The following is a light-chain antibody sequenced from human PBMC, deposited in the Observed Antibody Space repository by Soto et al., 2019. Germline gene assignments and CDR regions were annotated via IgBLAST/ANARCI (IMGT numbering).Light chain of an antibody. Sequence: TQSPVSLAVSLGARATINCKTSHSVLNQPNNQNYLAWFQHKEGQPPKLLIYWASIRESGVPDRFSGSGSGTDFTLTSNGLQAEDVAFYDCQEYYRWSTFGQGTKVDIK. V-gene: IGKV4-1*01. CDR2: WAS. CDR1: HSVLNQPNNQNY. CDR3: QEYYRWST. J-gene: IGKJ1*01.